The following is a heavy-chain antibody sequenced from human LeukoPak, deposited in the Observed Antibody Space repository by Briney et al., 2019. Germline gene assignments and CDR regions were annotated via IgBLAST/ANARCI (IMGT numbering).Heavy chain of an antibody. V-gene: IGHV1-2*07. CDR2: VNPNSGGT. D-gene: IGHD6-13*01. Sequence: ASVKVSCKASGYIFTGYYMHWVRQAPGQGLEWMGWVNPNSGGTNYAHKFQGRVTMTRDTSISTAYMELSRLRSDDTAVYYCARDRPPQLVRPFDYWGQGTLVTVSS. CDR3: ARDRPPQLVRPFDY. CDR1: GYIFTGYY. J-gene: IGHJ4*02.